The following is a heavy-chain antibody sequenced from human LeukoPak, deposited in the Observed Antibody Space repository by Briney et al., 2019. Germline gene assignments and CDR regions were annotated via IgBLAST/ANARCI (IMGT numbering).Heavy chain of an antibody. V-gene: IGHV6-1*01. CDR1: GDRVSSNIAA. CDR3: ARESIQLWLHWYFDL. J-gene: IGHJ2*01. Sequence: SQSLSLTCAISGDRVSSNIAAWNWPRQSPSRALECLRRTYYRSNWYHDYAVSVKSRITINPDSSRNQFSMQLNSVTPEDTAVYYCARESIQLWLHWYFDLWGRGTLVTVSS. D-gene: IGHD5-18*01. CDR2: TYYRSNWYH.